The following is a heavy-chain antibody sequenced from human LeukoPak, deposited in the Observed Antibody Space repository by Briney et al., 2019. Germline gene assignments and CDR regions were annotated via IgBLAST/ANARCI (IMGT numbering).Heavy chain of an antibody. CDR3: ARGWGRSWDENWFDA. D-gene: IGHD3-16*01. CDR2: ISGSSSYI. Sequence: PGGSLRLSCAASGFTFSAFSMNWVRQAPGKGLEWVSSISGSSSYIYYADSVKGRSTISRDNAKNLVYLQMNSLRAEDTAVYYCARGWGRSWDENWFDAWGQGIRVTASS. J-gene: IGHJ5*02. V-gene: IGHV3-21*01. CDR1: GFTFSAFS.